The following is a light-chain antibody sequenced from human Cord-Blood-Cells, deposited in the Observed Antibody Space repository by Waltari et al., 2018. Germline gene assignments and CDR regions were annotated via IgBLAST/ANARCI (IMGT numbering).Light chain of an antibody. Sequence: DNQMTQSPSSLSASVGDRVTITCRASQSISSYLNWYQQKPGKAPKLLIYAASNMQTGVPARFSGSGSGTDFTLTISSLQPEDFATYYCQQRYSTPITFGRGTRLEIK. J-gene: IGKJ5*01. CDR3: QQRYSTPIT. V-gene: IGKV1-39*01. CDR1: QSISSY. CDR2: AAS.